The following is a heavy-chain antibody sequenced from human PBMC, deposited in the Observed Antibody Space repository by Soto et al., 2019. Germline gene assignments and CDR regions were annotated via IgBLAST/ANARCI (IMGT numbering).Heavy chain of an antibody. D-gene: IGHD7-27*01. CDR2: LIPLFGTT. Sequence: QVQLVQSGAEVKKPGSSVKVSCEASGGTFSGHAISWVRQAPGQGPEWMGGLIPLFGTTQHAQNFQDRLRITADKSTSTAYMELTSLRFEGTAIYYCARGPNWGYRFDSWGQGTLVTVSS. CDR1: GGTFSGHA. CDR3: ARGPNWGYRFDS. J-gene: IGHJ4*02. V-gene: IGHV1-69*06.